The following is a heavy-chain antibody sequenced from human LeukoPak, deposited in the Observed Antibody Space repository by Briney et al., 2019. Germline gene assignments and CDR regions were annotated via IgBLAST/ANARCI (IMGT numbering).Heavy chain of an antibody. CDR2: ISSSGSTI. Sequence: GGSLRLSCAASGFTFSNYEMHWVRQAPGKGLEWVSYISSSGSTIYYADSVKGRFTISRDNAKNSLYLQMNSLRAEDTAVYYCARDYGYRGEMPYWGQGTLVTVSS. CDR1: GFTFSNYE. D-gene: IGHD5-24*01. V-gene: IGHV3-48*03. CDR3: ARDYGYRGEMPY. J-gene: IGHJ4*02.